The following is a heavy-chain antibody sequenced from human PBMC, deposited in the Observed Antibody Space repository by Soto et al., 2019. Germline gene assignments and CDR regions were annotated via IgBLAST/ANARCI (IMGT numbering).Heavy chain of an antibody. CDR3: AQNLDEYYYGSGRHQGPTYYFDY. D-gene: IGHD3-10*01. V-gene: IGHV4-39*01. CDR2: IYYSGGT. CDR1: GGSISSSSYY. Sequence: SETLSLTCTVSGGSISSSSYYWGWIRQPPGKGLEWIGSIYYSGGTYYNPSLKSRVTISVDTSKNQFSLKLSSVTAADTAVYYCAQNLDEYYYGSGRHQGPTYYFDYWGQGTLVTVS. J-gene: IGHJ4*02.